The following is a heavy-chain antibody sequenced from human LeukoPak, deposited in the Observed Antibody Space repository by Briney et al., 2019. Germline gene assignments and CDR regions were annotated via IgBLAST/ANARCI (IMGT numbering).Heavy chain of an antibody. CDR2: TRYDGTNE. CDR3: AKVSGYDILTGLRAYYFDY. J-gene: IGHJ4*02. D-gene: IGHD3-9*01. V-gene: IGHV3-30*02. Sequence: PGGSLRLSCAASGFIFNNYGMHWVRQAPGKGLEWVAFTRYDGTNEYYTDSVKGRFTISRDNSKSTLYLQMNSLRAEDTAVYYCAKVSGYDILTGLRAYYFDYWGQGTLVTVSS. CDR1: GFIFNNYG.